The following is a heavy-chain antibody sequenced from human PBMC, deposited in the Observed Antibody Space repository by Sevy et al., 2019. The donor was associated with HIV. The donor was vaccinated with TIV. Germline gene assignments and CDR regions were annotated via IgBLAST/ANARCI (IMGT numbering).Heavy chain of an antibody. D-gene: IGHD2-21*02. Sequence: GGSLRLSCAASGFTFSNFWMSWVRQAPGKGLEFVANIKQDGSENFYADSVKGRFTISRDNAKNSLFLQMNNLRVEETAVYYCARDHPSTAPFDYWGQGTLVTVSS. CDR1: GFTFSNFW. V-gene: IGHV3-7*03. CDR2: IKQDGSEN. CDR3: ARDHPSTAPFDY. J-gene: IGHJ4*02.